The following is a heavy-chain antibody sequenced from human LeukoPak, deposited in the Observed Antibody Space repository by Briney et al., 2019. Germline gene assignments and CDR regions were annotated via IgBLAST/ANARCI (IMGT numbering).Heavy chain of an antibody. CDR1: GFTFSSYG. CDR3: ARVEGFGELLSHVAF. Sequence: GGSLRLSCAASGFTFSSYGMHWVRQAPGKGLEWVAVISYDGSNKYYADSVKGRFTISRDNSKDTLYLQIHSLQKEDTAVYYCARVEGFGELLSHVAFWGQGTLVTVSS. V-gene: IGHV3-30*03. D-gene: IGHD3-10*01. CDR2: ISYDGSNK. J-gene: IGHJ4*02.